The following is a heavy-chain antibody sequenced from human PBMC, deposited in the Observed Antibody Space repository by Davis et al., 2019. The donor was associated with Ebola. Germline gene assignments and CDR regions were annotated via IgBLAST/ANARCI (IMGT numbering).Heavy chain of an antibody. CDR1: GYPFTSYG. Sequence: SVKVSCKTSGYPFTSYGLIWLRQAPGQGLECMGRNSPFKHNTNYPQKFQGRVTITRDTSASTVYMELSSLRSEDTAVYYCARDQEDNGNSFDYWGQGTLVTVSS. CDR2: NSPFKHNT. J-gene: IGHJ4*02. D-gene: IGHD4-23*01. V-gene: IGHV1-18*01. CDR3: ARDQEDNGNSFDY.